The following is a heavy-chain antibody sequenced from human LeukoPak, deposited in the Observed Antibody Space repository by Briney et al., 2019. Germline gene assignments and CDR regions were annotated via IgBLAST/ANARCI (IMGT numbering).Heavy chain of an antibody. Sequence: SETLSLTCTVSGRSISSGSYYWDWIRQPPGKGLEWIGTIFYSGTTSYSPSLKSRVTISVDTSRNQFSLRLNSVTAADTAIYYCARRRIAAIDYWGQGTLVTVSS. D-gene: IGHD6-13*01. CDR2: IFYSGTT. CDR3: ARRRIAAIDY. CDR1: GRSISSGSYY. V-gene: IGHV4-39*01. J-gene: IGHJ4*02.